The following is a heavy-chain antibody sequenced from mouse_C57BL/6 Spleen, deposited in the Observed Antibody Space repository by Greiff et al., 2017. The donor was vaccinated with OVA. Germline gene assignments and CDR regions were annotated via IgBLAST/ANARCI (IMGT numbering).Heavy chain of an antibody. Sequence: VQLQQPGAELVKPGASVKLSCKASGYTFTSYWMQWVKQRPGQGLEWIGEIDPSDSYTNYNQKFKGKATLTVDTSSSTAYMQLSSLTSEDSAVYYCARSDYYGSSVWYFDVWGTGTTVTVSS. CDR2: IDPSDSYT. J-gene: IGHJ1*03. V-gene: IGHV1-50*01. CDR1: GYTFTSYW. D-gene: IGHD1-1*01. CDR3: ARSDYYGSSVWYFDV.